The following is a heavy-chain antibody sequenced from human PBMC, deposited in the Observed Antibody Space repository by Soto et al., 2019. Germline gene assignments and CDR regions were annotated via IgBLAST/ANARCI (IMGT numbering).Heavy chain of an antibody. CDR1: GYTFTSYG. CDR2: ISAYNGNT. V-gene: IGHV1-18*01. D-gene: IGHD3-22*01. Sequence: ASVKVSCKASGYTFTSYGISWVRQAPGQGLEWMGWISAYNGNTNYAQKLQGRVTMTTDTSTSTAYMELRSLRSDDTAVYYCARYGFFINLGAYYYDSSGYSDAFDIWGQGTMVTVSS. J-gene: IGHJ3*02. CDR3: ARYGFFINLGAYYYDSSGYSDAFDI.